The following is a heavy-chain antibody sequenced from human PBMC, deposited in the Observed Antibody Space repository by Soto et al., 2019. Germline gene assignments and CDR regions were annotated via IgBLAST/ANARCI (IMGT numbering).Heavy chain of an antibody. D-gene: IGHD2-2*01. CDR1: GGSIISYY. CDR2: IYYSGST. V-gene: IGHV4-59*01. Sequence: SETVSLTCTLSGGSIISYYWSWIRQPPGKGLEWFGYIYYSGSTNYNPSLKSRVTISVDTSKNQFSLKLSSVTAADTAVYYCATSTRPARYYFDYWGQGTLVTVSS. CDR3: ATSTRPARYYFDY. J-gene: IGHJ4*02.